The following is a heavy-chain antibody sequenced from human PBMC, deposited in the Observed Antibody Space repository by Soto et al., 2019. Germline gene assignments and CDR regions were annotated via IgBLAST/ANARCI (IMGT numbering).Heavy chain of an antibody. CDR3: ARDSRSYGSGSYYFDY. D-gene: IGHD3-10*01. V-gene: IGHV3-48*03. CDR2: ISSSGSTI. Sequence: GGSLRLSCAASGFTFSSYEMNWVRQAPGKGLEWVSYISSSGSTIYYADSVKGRFTISRDNAKNSLYLQMNSLRAEDTAVYYCARDSRSYGSGSYYFDYWGQGTLVTVSS. CDR1: GFTFSSYE. J-gene: IGHJ4*02.